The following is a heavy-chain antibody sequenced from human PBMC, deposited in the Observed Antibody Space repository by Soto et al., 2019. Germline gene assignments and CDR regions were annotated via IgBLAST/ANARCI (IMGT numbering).Heavy chain of an antibody. Sequence: GASVKVSCKASGGTFSSYTISWVRQATGQGLEWMGRIIPILGIANYAQKFQGRVTITADKSTSTAYMELSSLRSEDTAVYYCATPFGYYGSGSYNYFQHWGQGTLVTVSS. CDR1: GGTFSSYT. CDR3: ATPFGYYGSGSYNYFQH. V-gene: IGHV1-69*02. CDR2: IIPILGIA. D-gene: IGHD3-10*01. J-gene: IGHJ1*01.